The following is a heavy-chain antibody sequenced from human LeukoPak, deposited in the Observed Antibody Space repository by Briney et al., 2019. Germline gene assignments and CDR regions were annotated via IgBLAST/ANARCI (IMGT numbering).Heavy chain of an antibody. V-gene: IGHV1-18*01. CDR2: ISTYNGHT. CDR1: GYTFSNFG. CDR3: ARDEQWLAGY. Sequence: ASVKVSCKASGYTFSNFGIAWVRQAPGQGLEWMGWISTYNGHTGYAHNLQGRVTMTTDTSTSTAYMELRSLRSDDTAVYYCARDEQWLAGYWGQGTLVTVSS. D-gene: IGHD6-19*01. J-gene: IGHJ4*02.